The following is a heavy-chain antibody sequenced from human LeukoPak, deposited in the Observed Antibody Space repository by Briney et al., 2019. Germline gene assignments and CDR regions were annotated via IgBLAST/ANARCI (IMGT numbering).Heavy chain of an antibody. CDR2: IYYTGAT. CDR3: ARAGYSYGTGYYFDY. CDR1: GGYISSYY. V-gene: IGHV4-59*01. J-gene: IGHJ4*02. Sequence: SETLSLTCTVSGGYISSYYWSWFRLPPGKGLEWIGYIYYTGATYYNPSLKSRVTISLDTSKNQFSLKLSSVTAADAAVYYCARAGYSYGTGYYFDYWGQGALVTVSS. D-gene: IGHD5-18*01.